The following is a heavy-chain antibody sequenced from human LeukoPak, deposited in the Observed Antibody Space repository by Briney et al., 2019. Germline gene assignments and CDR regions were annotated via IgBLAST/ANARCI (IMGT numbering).Heavy chain of an antibody. J-gene: IGHJ3*02. CDR3: ARDRSLAVAGTEEIDAFDI. D-gene: IGHD6-19*01. V-gene: IGHV1-2*02. CDR1: GYTFTGYY. Sequence: ASVKVSCKASGYTFTGYYMHRVRQAPGQGLEWMGWINPNSGGTNYAQKFQGRVTMTRDTSISTAYMELSSLRSEDTAVYYCARDRSLAVAGTEEIDAFDIWGQGTMVTVSS. CDR2: INPNSGGT.